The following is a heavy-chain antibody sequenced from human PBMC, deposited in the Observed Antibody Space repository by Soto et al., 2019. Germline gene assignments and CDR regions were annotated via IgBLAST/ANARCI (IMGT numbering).Heavy chain of an antibody. J-gene: IGHJ4*02. Sequence: QVQLVQSGAEVKKPGASVKVSCKASGYTFTSYGISWVRQAPGQGLEWMGWISANNGNTNYAQKVQGRVTRTPATSTRTAYMELRGLRSDDTAVYYCARDRGSYALDSWGQGTLVTVSS. CDR2: ISANNGNT. D-gene: IGHD1-26*01. CDR1: GYTFTSYG. V-gene: IGHV1-18*01. CDR3: ARDRGSYALDS.